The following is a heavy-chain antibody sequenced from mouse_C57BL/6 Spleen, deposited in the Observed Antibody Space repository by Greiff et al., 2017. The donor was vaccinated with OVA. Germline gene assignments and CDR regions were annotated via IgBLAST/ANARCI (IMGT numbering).Heavy chain of an antibody. CDR1: GYSFTDYN. Sequence: VQLQQSGPELVKPGASVKISCKASGYSFTDYNMNWVKQSNGKSLEWIGVINPNDGTTSYNQKFKGKATLTVDQSSITAYMPLNSLTSEDSAVYYCARGGNWDGYFDVWGTGTTVTVSS. J-gene: IGHJ1*03. V-gene: IGHV1-39*01. D-gene: IGHD4-1*01. CDR2: INPNDGTT. CDR3: ARGGNWDGYFDV.